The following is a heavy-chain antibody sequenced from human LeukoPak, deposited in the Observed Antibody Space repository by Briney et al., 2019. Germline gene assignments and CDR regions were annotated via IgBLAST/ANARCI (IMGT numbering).Heavy chain of an antibody. J-gene: IGHJ4*02. Sequence: SETLSLTCTVSSGCISSGAYYWGWIRQPPGKGLEWSGTIHYSGKTYYNPSLKSRITISIDTSKKQFALKLSSVTAADTAVYYCARDYGDHRVDYWGQGTLVTVSS. CDR2: IHYSGKT. D-gene: IGHD4-17*01. CDR1: SGCISSGAYY. CDR3: ARDYGDHRVDY. V-gene: IGHV4-39*06.